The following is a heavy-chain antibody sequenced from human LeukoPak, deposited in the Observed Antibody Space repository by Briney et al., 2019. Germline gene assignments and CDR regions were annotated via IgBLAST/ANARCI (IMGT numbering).Heavy chain of an antibody. V-gene: IGHV4-61*01. CDR1: GGSVNSGSYY. CDR3: ARAAYSGSYHSDY. Sequence: SETLSLTCTVSGGSVNSGSYYWNWIRQPPGKGLEWIGYIYYSGSTNYNPSLKSRVTISVDTSKNQLSLKLSSVTAADTAVYYCARAAYSGSYHSDYWGQGTLVTVSS. CDR2: IYYSGST. J-gene: IGHJ4*02. D-gene: IGHD1-26*01.